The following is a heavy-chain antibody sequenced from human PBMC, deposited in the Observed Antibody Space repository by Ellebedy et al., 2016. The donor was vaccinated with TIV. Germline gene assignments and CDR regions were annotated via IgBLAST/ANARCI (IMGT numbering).Heavy chain of an antibody. D-gene: IGHD3-10*01. CDR2: ISGSGGIT. CDR3: ARLPTTGSSLTF. J-gene: IGHJ4*02. V-gene: IGHV3-23*01. Sequence: GESLKISXAASGFTFSTYAMTWVRLAPGKGLEWVSGISGSGGITFYADSVKGRFTISRDNSKDTLYLRMSSLRAEDTAVYFCARLPTTGSSLTFWGQGTLVTVSP. CDR1: GFTFSTYA.